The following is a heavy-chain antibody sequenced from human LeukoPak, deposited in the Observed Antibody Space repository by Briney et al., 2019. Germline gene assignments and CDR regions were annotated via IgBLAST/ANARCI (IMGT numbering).Heavy chain of an antibody. J-gene: IGHJ4*02. Sequence: HPGGSLRLSCAASGFTFRSYGMHWFRKAPGKGLEWVAVISYDGSNKYYADSVKGRFTISRDNSKNTLYLQMNSLRAEDTAVYYCAKQKPYSSSWLYFDYWGQGTLVTVSS. V-gene: IGHV3-30*18. D-gene: IGHD6-13*01. CDR1: GFTFRSYG. CDR3: AKQKPYSSSWLYFDY. CDR2: ISYDGSNK.